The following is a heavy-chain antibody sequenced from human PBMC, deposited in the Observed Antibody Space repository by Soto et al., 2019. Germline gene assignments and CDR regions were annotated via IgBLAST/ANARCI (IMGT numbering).Heavy chain of an antibody. J-gene: IGHJ4*02. CDR3: ARGRRGFSSSCYVD. V-gene: IGHV4-34*01. CDR1: GRSFSGYY. D-gene: IGHD6-13*01. Sequence: SETLSLTCAVYGRSFSGYYWTWIRQPPGKGLEWIGEINDSGGTDYNPSLKSRVTISLDTSKNQLSLKLSSVTAADTAVYYCARGRRGFSSSCYVDWGQGTLVTVSS. CDR2: INDSGGT.